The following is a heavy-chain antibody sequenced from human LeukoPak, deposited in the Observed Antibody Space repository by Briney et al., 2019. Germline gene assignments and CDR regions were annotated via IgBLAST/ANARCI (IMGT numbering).Heavy chain of an antibody. Sequence: SETLSLTCAVYGGSFSGYYWSCIRQPPGKGLEWIGEINHSGSTNYNPSLKSRVTISVDTSKNQFSLQLYSVTAADTAVYYCARGGRGSGDYYYYYGMDVWGQGTTVTVS. CDR1: GGSFSGYY. CDR2: INHSGST. D-gene: IGHD4-17*01. J-gene: IGHJ6*02. V-gene: IGHV4-34*01. CDR3: ARGGRGSGDYYYYYGMDV.